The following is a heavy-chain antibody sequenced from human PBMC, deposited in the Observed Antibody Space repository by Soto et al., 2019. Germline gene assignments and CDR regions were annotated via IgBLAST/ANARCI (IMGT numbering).Heavy chain of an antibody. CDR1: GGSISSGGYY. V-gene: IGHV4-31*03. Sequence: SETLSLTCTVSGGSISSGGYYWSWIRQHPGKGLEWIGYIYYSGSTYYNPSLKSRVTISVDTSKNQFSLKLSSVTAADAAVYYCARVGASGHEGEDAFDIWGQGTMVTVSS. D-gene: IGHD5-12*01. CDR3: ARVGASGHEGEDAFDI. CDR2: IYYSGST. J-gene: IGHJ3*02.